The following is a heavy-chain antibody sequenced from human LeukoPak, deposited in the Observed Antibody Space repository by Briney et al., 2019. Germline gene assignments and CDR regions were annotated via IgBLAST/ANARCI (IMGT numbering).Heavy chain of an antibody. Sequence: GGSLRLSCAASGFTFSSYSMNWVRQAPGKGLEWVSSISSSSSYIYYADPVKGRFTISRDNAENSLYLQMNSLRAEDTAVYYCARGGLYDSSGYSPFDYWGQGTLVTVSS. CDR3: ARGGLYDSSGYSPFDY. D-gene: IGHD3-22*01. CDR1: GFTFSSYS. V-gene: IGHV3-21*01. CDR2: ISSSSSYI. J-gene: IGHJ4*02.